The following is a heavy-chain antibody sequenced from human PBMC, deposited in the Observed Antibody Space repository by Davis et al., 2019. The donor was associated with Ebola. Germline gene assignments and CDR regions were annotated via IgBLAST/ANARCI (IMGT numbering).Heavy chain of an antibody. V-gene: IGHV3-48*02. CDR2: ISYPSNII. J-gene: IGHJ4*02. CDR1: GFTFSTYS. CDR3: VREDWNHRGLLY. Sequence: GGSLRLSCAASGFTFSTYSMNWIRQAPGKGLEWVSFISYPSNIIYYADSVRGRFTISRDNAKNSLYLQMNSLRDEDTAVYYCVREDWNHRGLLYWGQGTLVTVSS. D-gene: IGHD1-1*01.